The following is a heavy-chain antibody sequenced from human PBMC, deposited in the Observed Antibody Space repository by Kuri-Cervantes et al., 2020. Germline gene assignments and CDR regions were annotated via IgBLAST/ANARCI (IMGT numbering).Heavy chain of an antibody. J-gene: IGHJ6*02. CDR1: GFPFSSYG. Sequence: GESLKISCAASGFPFSSYGMHWVRQAPGKGLEWVAVIWYDGSNKYYADSVKGRFTISRDNSKNTLYLQMNSLRAEDTAVYYCATHADYYGSGSYFEWVHYYYYYGMDVWGQGTTVTVSS. CDR3: ATHADYYGSGSYFEWVHYYYYYGMDV. V-gene: IGHV3-33*01. CDR2: IWYDGSNK. D-gene: IGHD3-10*01.